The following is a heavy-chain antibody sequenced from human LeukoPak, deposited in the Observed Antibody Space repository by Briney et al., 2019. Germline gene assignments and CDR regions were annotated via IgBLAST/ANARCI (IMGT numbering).Heavy chain of an antibody. D-gene: IGHD6-19*01. CDR2: IYYSGST. V-gene: IGHV4-59*08. Sequence: SETLSLTCSVSGGSLSRYYWSWIRQPPGGGLEWIGNIYYSGSTSYNPSLKSRVTISVDTSKNQFSLNLTSVTATDTAVYYCARRYSNGWPYFDFWGQGILVTVSS. CDR3: ARRYSNGWPYFDF. J-gene: IGHJ4*02. CDR1: GGSLSRYY.